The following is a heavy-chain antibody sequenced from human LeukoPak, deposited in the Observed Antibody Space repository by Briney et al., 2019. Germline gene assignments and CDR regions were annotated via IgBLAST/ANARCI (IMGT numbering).Heavy chain of an antibody. J-gene: IGHJ5*02. D-gene: IGHD5-24*01. CDR2: ISAYNGNT. Sequence: ASVKVSCKASGYTFTSYGISWVRQAPGQGLEWMGWISAYNGNTNYAQKLQGRVTMTTDTSTSTAYMELRSLRSDDTAVYYCARDVLLVSTASTQLFDPWGQGTLVTVSS. V-gene: IGHV1-18*01. CDR3: ARDVLLVSTASTQLFDP. CDR1: GYTFTSYG.